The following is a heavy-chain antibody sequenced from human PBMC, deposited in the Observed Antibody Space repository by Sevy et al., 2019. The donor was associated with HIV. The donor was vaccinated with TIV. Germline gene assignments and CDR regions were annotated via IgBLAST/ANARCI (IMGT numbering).Heavy chain of an antibody. CDR3: ARDPTTVTPKRPYYFDY. D-gene: IGHD4-17*01. Sequence: GGSLRLSCAASGFTFSSYSMNWVRQAPGKGLEWVLSISSSSSYIYYADSVKGRFTISRDNAKNSLYLQMNSLRAEDTAVYYCARDPTTVTPKRPYYFDYWGQGTLVTVSS. CDR1: GFTFSSYS. J-gene: IGHJ4*02. CDR2: ISSSSSYI. V-gene: IGHV3-21*01.